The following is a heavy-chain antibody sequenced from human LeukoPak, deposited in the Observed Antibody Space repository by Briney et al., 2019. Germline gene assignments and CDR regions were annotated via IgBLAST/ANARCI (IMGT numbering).Heavy chain of an antibody. Sequence: SVKVSCKASGGTISSYAISWVRQAPGQGREWMGGIIPIFGTANYAQKFQGRVTITADESTSTAYMELSSLRSEDTAVYYCARSDSVTYYYYGMDVWGQRTTVTVSS. CDR1: GGTISSYA. D-gene: IGHD2-21*02. J-gene: IGHJ6*02. CDR3: ARSDSVTYYYYGMDV. CDR2: IIPIFGTA. V-gene: IGHV1-69*13.